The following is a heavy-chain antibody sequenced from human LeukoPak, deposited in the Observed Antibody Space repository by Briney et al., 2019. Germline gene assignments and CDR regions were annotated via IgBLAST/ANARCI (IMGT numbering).Heavy chain of an antibody. V-gene: IGHV4-38-2*02. CDR2: ISYTGST. CDR3: ARDLGWNYQYYMDV. D-gene: IGHD6-19*01. J-gene: IGHJ6*03. CDR1: GYSISGGFY. Sequence: SETLSLTCSVSGYSISGGFYWGWIRQPPGKGLGWMGIISYTGSTYYSPSLKRRITISVDMSKNQFSLKLSSVTAADTAVYYCARDLGWNYQYYMDVWGKGTTVIVSS.